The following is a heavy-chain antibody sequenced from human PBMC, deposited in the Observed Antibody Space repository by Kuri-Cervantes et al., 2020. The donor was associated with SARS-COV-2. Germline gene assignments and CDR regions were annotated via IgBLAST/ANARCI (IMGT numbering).Heavy chain of an antibody. V-gene: IGHV3-53*01. CDR1: GFAVRNTY. D-gene: IGHD2-2*02. CDR2: IYSGGNT. J-gene: IGHJ5*02. CDR3: ARGGGYTGPNNYWFDP. Sequence: GESLKISCAASGFAVRNTYMAWVRQAPGKGLECVSVIYSGGNTYYADSVKGRFTISRDNAKNTLYLQMNSLRAEDTALYYCARGGGYTGPNNYWFDPWGQGTLVTVSS.